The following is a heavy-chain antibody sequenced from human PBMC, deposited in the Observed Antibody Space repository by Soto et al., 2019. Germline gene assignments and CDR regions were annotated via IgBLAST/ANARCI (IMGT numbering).Heavy chain of an antibody. Sequence: PSESLSLTCAVYGGSFSGYYWSWIRQPPGKGLEWIGEINHSGSTNYNPSLKSRVTISVDTSKNQFSLKLSSVTAADTAVYYCARGKTTELSYYYYGMDVWGQGTTVTVSS. CDR3: ARGKTTELSYYYYGMDV. CDR2: INHSGST. D-gene: IGHD4-17*01. J-gene: IGHJ6*02. V-gene: IGHV4-34*01. CDR1: GGSFSGYY.